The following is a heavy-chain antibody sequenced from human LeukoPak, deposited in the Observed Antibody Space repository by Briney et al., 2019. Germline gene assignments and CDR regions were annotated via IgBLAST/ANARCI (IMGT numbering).Heavy chain of an antibody. V-gene: IGHV3-30*02. D-gene: IGHD2-15*01. CDR1: GFTFSSYG. CDR3: AKDPDCSGGSCYSYSCDY. CDR2: IRYEGSNK. J-gene: IGHJ4*02. Sequence: GGSLRLSCAASGFTFSSYGMHWVRQAPGKGLEWVAFIRYEGSNKYYADSVKGRFTISRDNSKNTLYLQMNSLRAEDTAVYYCAKDPDCSGGSCYSYSCDYWGQGTLVTVSS.